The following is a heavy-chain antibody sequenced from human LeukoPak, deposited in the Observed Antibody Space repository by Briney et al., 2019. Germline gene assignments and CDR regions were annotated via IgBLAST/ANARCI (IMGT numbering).Heavy chain of an antibody. CDR2: IYPGDSDT. Sequence: KHGESLKISCKGSGSIFTSYWIAWVRQMPGKGLEWMGIIYPGDSDTRYSPSFQGQVTISVDKSVSAAYLQWSSLKASDTAMYYCASPPTRECSSISCPLSYWGQGTLVTVSS. J-gene: IGHJ4*02. D-gene: IGHD2-2*01. V-gene: IGHV5-51*01. CDR1: GSIFTSYW. CDR3: ASPPTRECSSISCPLSY.